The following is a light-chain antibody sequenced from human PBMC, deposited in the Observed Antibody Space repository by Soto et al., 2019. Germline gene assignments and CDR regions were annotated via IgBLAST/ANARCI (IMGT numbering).Light chain of an antibody. CDR1: QGIRND. CDR2: AAS. Sequence: AIQMTQSPSSLSASVGDRVTITCRTSQGIRNDLGWYQQKPGKAPKLLIYAASTLQSGVPSRFSGSGSDTDFSLTISSLQPEDFATYYCLQDYIYPLTFGPGTIVEIK. J-gene: IGKJ3*01. V-gene: IGKV1-6*01. CDR3: LQDYIYPLT.